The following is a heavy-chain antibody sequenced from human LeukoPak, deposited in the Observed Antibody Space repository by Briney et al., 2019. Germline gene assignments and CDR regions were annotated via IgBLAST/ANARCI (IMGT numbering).Heavy chain of an antibody. J-gene: IGHJ5*02. CDR3: ARDGSGSYFNWFDP. CDR2: IYYGGTT. V-gene: IGHV4-59*12. Sequence: SETLPLTCTVSGGSITSYYWNWIRQPPGKGLEWIGYIYYGGTTNYNPSLKGRASISVDTPKNQLSLKLSSVTAADTAVYYCARDGSGSYFNWFDPWGQGTLVTVSS. D-gene: IGHD3-10*01. CDR1: GGSITSYY.